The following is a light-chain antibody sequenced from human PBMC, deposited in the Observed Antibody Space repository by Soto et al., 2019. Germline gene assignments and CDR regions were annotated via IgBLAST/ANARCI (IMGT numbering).Light chain of an antibody. CDR2: AAS. V-gene: IGKV1-6*01. J-gene: IGKJ1*01. CDR1: QGIRND. CDR3: LQAYNYPWT. Sequence: AIQMTQSPTSLSASVGDRVTITCRASQGIRNDLGWYQQKPGKAPRLLIYAASTLQSGVPSRFSGSGSGTDFTLTISSLQPEDFAAYYCLQAYNYPWTFGQGTKVDIK.